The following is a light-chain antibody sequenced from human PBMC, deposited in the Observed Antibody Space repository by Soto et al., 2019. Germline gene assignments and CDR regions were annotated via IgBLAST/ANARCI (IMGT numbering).Light chain of an antibody. J-gene: IGLJ1*01. Sequence: QSVLTQPASVSGTPGQSMTISCTGTSGDVGAYNFVSWYQQHPGKAPKLIIYHVSDRPSGFSSRFSGSKSGNSASLTISWLHAEDEAAYYCSSYAGSDTFGFGTGTKVTVL. V-gene: IGLV2-14*03. CDR2: HVS. CDR3: SSYAGSDTFG. CDR1: SGDVGAYNF.